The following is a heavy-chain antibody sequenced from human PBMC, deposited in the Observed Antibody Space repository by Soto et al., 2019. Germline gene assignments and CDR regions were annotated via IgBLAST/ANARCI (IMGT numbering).Heavy chain of an antibody. Sequence: PGGSLRLSCAASGFTFSSYSMNWVRQAPGKGLEWVSYISSSSSTIYYADSVKGRFTISRDNAKNSLYLQMNSLRAEDTAVYYCAKNPGYYYDSTGYHFDYWGQRTLVPVPS. CDR1: GFTFSSYS. J-gene: IGHJ4*02. CDR2: ISSSSSTI. CDR3: AKNPGYYYDSTGYHFDY. D-gene: IGHD3-22*01. V-gene: IGHV3-48*01.